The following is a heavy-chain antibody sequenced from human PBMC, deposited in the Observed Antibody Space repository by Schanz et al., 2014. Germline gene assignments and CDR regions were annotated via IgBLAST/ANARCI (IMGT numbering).Heavy chain of an antibody. CDR2: ISVYTGNT. D-gene: IGHD5-12*01. Sequence: QVQLVQSGAEVKKPGASVRVSCKASGYTFTTYAMSWVRQAPGQGLEWVGWISVYTGNTKYGQKVQGRVTMTADTSTNTAYMELRSLRSDDTAVYSCARGIGGYGANNYFDYWGQGTLXTVSS. V-gene: IGHV1-18*01. CDR1: GYTFTTYA. CDR3: ARGIGGYGANNYFDY. J-gene: IGHJ4*02.